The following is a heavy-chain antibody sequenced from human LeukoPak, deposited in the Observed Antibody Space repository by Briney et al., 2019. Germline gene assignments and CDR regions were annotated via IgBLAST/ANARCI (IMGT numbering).Heavy chain of an antibody. V-gene: IGHV3-30*04. Sequence: GGTLRLSCAASGFTYSSYAMHWVRQAPGKGLEWVAGISYDGSNKYYADSVKGRFTISRDNSKSTVYLQMNGLRGEDRRMYYCSRRAGDYSHPYDYWRQGTLVSVSS. CDR1: GFTYSSYA. CDR3: SRRAGDYSHPYDY. D-gene: IGHD3-22*01. CDR2: ISYDGSNK. J-gene: IGHJ4*02.